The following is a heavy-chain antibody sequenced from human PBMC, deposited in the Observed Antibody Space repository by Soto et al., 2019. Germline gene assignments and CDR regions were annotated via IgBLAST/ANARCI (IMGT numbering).Heavy chain of an antibody. D-gene: IGHD5-12*01. CDR2: IFSSGST. V-gene: IGHV4-4*07. J-gene: IGHJ4*02. Sequence: PSETLSLTCTVSGGSINTFYWSWVRQPAGKGLEWIGRIFSSGSTSFNPSLESRVAMSVDTSKNHFSLNLSSVTAADMAVYYCAREGPXSAYNFAHGIQLWSFDFWGQGALVTVSS. CDR1: GGSINTFY. CDR3: AREGPXSAYNFAHGIQLWSFDF.